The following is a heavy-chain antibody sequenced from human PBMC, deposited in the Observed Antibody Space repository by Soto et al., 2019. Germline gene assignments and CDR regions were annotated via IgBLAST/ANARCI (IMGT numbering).Heavy chain of an antibody. CDR2: IYYSGSA. CDR1: GGSVSSSSYY. D-gene: IGHD2-2*03. J-gene: IGHJ4*02. CDR3: ARIGLSHPYFDS. Sequence: SETLSLTCTVSGGSVSSSSYYWSWIRQPPGKGLEWIGYIYYSGSANYNPSLKSRVTISVDTSKNQFSLQLSSVTAADTAEYICARIGLSHPYFDSWGQGTQVTVSS. V-gene: IGHV4-61*01.